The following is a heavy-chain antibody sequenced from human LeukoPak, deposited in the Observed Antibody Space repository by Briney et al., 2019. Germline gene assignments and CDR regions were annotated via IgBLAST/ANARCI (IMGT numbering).Heavy chain of an antibody. CDR2: LNPSGGSS. CDR1: GYTVTSYY. D-gene: IGHD5-24*01. Sequence: ASVNVSCKASGYTVTSYYMHWVRQAPGQGLEWMAILNPSGGSSNYAQKFQGRATLTRATSTGTVYMELSSLRSEDTAVYYCASVYKHGMDVWGQGTTVIVS. CDR3: ASVYKHGMDV. V-gene: IGHV1-46*01. J-gene: IGHJ6*02.